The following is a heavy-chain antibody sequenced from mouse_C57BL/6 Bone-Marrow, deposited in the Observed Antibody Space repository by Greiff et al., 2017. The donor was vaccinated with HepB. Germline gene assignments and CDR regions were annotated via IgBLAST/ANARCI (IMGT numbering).Heavy chain of an antibody. J-gene: IGHJ1*03. CDR2: INPNNGGT. CDR1: GYTFTDYY. V-gene: IGHV1-26*01. CDR3: ARSFFDV. Sequence: EVQLQQSGPELVKPGASVKISCKASGYTFTDYYMNWVKQSHGKSLKWIGDINPNNGGTSYNQKFKGKATLTVDKSSSTAYMELRSLTSEDSAVYYCARSFFDVWGTGTTVTVSS.